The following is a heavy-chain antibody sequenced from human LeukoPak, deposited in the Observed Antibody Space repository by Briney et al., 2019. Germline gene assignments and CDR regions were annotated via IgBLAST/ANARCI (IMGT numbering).Heavy chain of an antibody. CDR3: ARSRFVSWYPYYYYGMDV. D-gene: IGHD6-13*01. V-gene: IGHV1-69*06. CDR1: GGTFSSYA. J-gene: IGHJ6*04. Sequence: ASVKVSCKASGGTFSSYAIRWVRQAPGQGLEWMGRIIPIFGTANYAQKFQGRVTITADKSTSTAYMELSSLRSEDTAVYYCARSRFVSWYPYYYYGMDVWGKGTTVTVSS. CDR2: IIPIFGTA.